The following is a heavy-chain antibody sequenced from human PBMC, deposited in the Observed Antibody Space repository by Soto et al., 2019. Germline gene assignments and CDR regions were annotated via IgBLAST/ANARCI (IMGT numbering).Heavy chain of an antibody. CDR3: ASKHSSRAFDY. CDR1: GCTFSSYW. J-gene: IGHJ4*02. D-gene: IGHD6-13*01. Sequence: GGSLRLSCAASGCTFSSYWMHWVRQATGKGLVWVSRINSDGSSTTYADSVKGRFTISRDNAKNTVYLQMNSLRAEDTAVYYCASKHSSRAFDYWGQGTLVTVSS. V-gene: IGHV3-74*01. CDR2: INSDGSST.